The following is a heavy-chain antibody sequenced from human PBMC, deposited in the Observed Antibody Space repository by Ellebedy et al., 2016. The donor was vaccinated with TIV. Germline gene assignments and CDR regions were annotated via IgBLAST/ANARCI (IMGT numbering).Heavy chain of an antibody. CDR1: GFTFSNNA. D-gene: IGHD1-26*01. V-gene: IGHV3-23*01. J-gene: IGHJ3*02. CDR3: ASDPWGDGPAFDI. CDR2: ITNSGTST. Sequence: GESLKISCAASGFTFSNNAMSWVRQAPGKGLEWISAITNSGTSTYYADSVKGRFTISRDNSKNTLYLQVDSLRAEDTAIYYCASDPWGDGPAFDIWGQGTMVTVSS.